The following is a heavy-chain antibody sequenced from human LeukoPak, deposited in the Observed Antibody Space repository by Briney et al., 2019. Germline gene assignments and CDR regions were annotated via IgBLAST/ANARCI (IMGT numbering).Heavy chain of an antibody. CDR2: IYYSGNT. CDR3: ARVSCTTTSCPGWFDP. CDR1: GGSISDYY. V-gene: IGHV4-59*01. Sequence: PSETLSLTCTVSGGSISDYYWSWVRQPPGKGLEWIGYIYYSGNTNYNPSLKSRVAISVDTSKNQFSLRRSSVTAADTAVYLCARVSCTTTSCPGWFDPWGQGTLVTVSS. D-gene: IGHD2-2*01. J-gene: IGHJ5*02.